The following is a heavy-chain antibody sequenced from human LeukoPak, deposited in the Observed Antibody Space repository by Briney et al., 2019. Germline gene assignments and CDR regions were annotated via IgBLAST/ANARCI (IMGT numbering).Heavy chain of an antibody. J-gene: IGHJ5*02. CDR1: GASIRNYY. CDR3: ARRYSSSWYVGFFDP. Sequence: SETLSLTCTVSGASIRNYYWSWIRQSPGKGLEWIGYIYYSGSTNYNPSIESRVAMSVDTSKTQFSLRLSSVTAADAAIYYCARRYSSSWYVGFFDPWGQGTLVTVSS. CDR2: IYYSGST. V-gene: IGHV4-59*08. D-gene: IGHD6-13*01.